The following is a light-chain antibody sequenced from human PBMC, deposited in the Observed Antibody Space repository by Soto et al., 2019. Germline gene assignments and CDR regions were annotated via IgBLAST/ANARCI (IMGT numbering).Light chain of an antibody. J-gene: IGLJ3*02. V-gene: IGLV2-8*01. CDR1: NSDVGGYNY. CDR3: SSYAGSNTV. Sequence: QSVLTQPPSASGSPGQSVTISCTGTNSDVGGYNYVSWYQQHPGKAPKLMIYEVSNRPSGVPDRFSGSKSGNTASLTVSGLQAEDEADYYCSSYAGSNTVFGGGTQLTVL. CDR2: EVS.